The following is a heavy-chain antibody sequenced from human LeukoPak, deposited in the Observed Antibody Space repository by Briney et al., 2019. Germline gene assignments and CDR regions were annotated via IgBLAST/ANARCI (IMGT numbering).Heavy chain of an antibody. CDR3: ASRYPHDAFDI. V-gene: IGHV3-23*01. Sequence: GGSLRLSCAASGFTFSSYAMSWVRQAPGKGLEWVSAITAGGGDTYHADSVKGRLTISRDNSKNTLYLQMNSLRVEDTAVYYCASRYPHDAFDIWGQGTMVTVSS. CDR2: ITAGGGDT. CDR1: GFTFSSYA. D-gene: IGHD1-26*01. J-gene: IGHJ3*02.